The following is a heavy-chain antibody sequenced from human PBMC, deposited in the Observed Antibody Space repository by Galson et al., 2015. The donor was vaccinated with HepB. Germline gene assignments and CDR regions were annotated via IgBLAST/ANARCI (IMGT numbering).Heavy chain of an antibody. CDR2: IYYSGST. Sequence: TLSLTCTVSGGSISSGGYYWSWIRQHPGKGLEWIGYIYYSGSTYYNPSLKSRVTISVDTSKNQFSLKLSSVTAADTAVYYLARGGIWFGELPNWFDPWGQGTLVTVSS. V-gene: IGHV4-31*03. CDR3: ARGGIWFGELPNWFDP. J-gene: IGHJ5*02. D-gene: IGHD3-10*01. CDR1: GGSISSGGYY.